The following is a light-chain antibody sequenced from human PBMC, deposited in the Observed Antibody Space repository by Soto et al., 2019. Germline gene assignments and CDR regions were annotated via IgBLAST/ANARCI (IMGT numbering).Light chain of an antibody. CDR3: QQTYSTPLT. J-gene: IGKJ4*01. CDR2: RAS. V-gene: IGKV1-39*01. CDR1: QNIDRY. Sequence: IQLTQSPSSLSASVRDTVTITCRASQNIDRYLNWYQQRPGQTPTLLMFRASNLPRGVPTRFSGSGSGTLYTLVITSLQPEDFATYFCQQTYSTPLTFGGGTRVEI.